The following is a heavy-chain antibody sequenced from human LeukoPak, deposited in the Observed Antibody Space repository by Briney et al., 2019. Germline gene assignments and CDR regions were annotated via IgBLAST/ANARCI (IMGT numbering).Heavy chain of an antibody. J-gene: IGHJ5*02. CDR3: ARDNVDILTGLPHRNWFDP. V-gene: IGHV3-53*01. CDR2: IYSGGGT. CDR1: GFTVSSNY. D-gene: IGHD3-9*01. Sequence: GGSLRLSCAASGFTVSSNYISWVRQAPGKGLEWVSVIYSGGGTNYADSVKGRFTISRDNSKNTLYLQMNSLRAEDTAVYYCARDNVDILTGLPHRNWFDPWGQGTLVTVSS.